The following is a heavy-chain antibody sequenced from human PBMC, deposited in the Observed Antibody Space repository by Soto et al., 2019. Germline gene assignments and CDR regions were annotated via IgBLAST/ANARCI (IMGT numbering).Heavy chain of an antibody. V-gene: IGHV4-61*01. D-gene: IGHD3-3*01. CDR3: ARLGALAYDFWSGYYPEDYYYYYMDV. Sequence: TSETLSLTCAVSGASISSSYYWSWIRQPPGKGLEWIGYIYYSGSTNYNPSLKSRVTISVDTSKNQFSLKLSSVTAADTAVYYCARLGALAYDFWSGYYPEDYYYYYMDVWGKGTTVTVSS. CDR2: IYYSGST. J-gene: IGHJ6*03. CDR1: GASISSSYY.